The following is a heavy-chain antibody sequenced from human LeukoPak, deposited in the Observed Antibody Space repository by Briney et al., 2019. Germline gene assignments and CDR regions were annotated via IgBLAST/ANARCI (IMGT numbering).Heavy chain of an antibody. CDR3: ARVPSSWYPAFDI. CDR2: IYYSGST. D-gene: IGHD6-13*01. Sequence: SETLSLTCTVSGGSISSSSYYWGWIRQPPGKGLEWIGSIYYSGSTYYNPSLKSRVTISVDTSKNQFSLKLRSVTAADTAVYYCARVPSSWYPAFDIWGQGTMVTVSS. CDR1: GGSISSSSYY. V-gene: IGHV4-39*07. J-gene: IGHJ3*02.